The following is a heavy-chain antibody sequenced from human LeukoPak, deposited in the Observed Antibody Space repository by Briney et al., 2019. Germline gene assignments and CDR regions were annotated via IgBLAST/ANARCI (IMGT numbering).Heavy chain of an antibody. CDR1: GYTFTSYG. D-gene: IGHD3-10*01. CDR3: ARAPRPELLWFGESTYYFDY. CDR2: ISAYNGNT. Sequence: ASVKVSCKASGYTFTSYGSSWVRQAPGQGLEWMGWISAYNGNTNYAQKLQGRVTMTTDTSTSTAYMELRSLRSDDTAVYYCARAPRPELLWFGESTYYFDYWGQGTLVTVSS. J-gene: IGHJ4*02. V-gene: IGHV1-18*04.